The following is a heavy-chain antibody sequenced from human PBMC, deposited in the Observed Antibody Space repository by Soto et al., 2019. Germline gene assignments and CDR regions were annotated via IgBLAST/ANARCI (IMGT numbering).Heavy chain of an antibody. J-gene: IGHJ3*02. CDR3: ARQDVLRFSGSAFEI. V-gene: IGHV4-39*01. CDR1: GGSISSSSYY. CDR2: IYYSGST. Sequence: SETLSLTCTVSGGSISSSSYYWGWIRQPPGKGLEWIGSIYYSGSTYYNPSLKSRVTISVDTSKNQFSLKLSSVTAADTAVYYCARQDVLRFSGSAFEIWGQGTMVTVSS. D-gene: IGHD3-3*01.